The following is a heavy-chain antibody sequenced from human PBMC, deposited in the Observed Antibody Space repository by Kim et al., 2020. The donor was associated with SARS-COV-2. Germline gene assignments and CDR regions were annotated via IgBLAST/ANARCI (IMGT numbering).Heavy chain of an antibody. CDR3: ARQMDGSGSYLPDAFDI. V-gene: IGHV4-39*01. J-gene: IGHJ3*02. D-gene: IGHD3-10*01. CDR1: GGSISSSSYY. Sequence: SETLSLTCTVSGGSISSSSYYWGWIRQPPGKGLEWIGSIYYSGSTYYNPSLKSRVTISVDTSKNQFSLKLSSVTAADTAVYYCARQMDGSGSYLPDAFDIWGQGTMVTVSS. CDR2: IYYSGST.